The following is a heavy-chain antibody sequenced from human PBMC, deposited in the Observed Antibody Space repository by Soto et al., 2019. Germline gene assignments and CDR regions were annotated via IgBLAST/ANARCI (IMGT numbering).Heavy chain of an antibody. J-gene: IGHJ4*02. V-gene: IGHV4-30-4*01. CDR3: ARGSYHYVSSCYYHY. CDR1: GGSISSGDYY. CDR2: IYYSGST. D-gene: IGHD3-22*01. Sequence: PSETLSLTCAVSGGSISSGDYYWSWIRQPPGKGLEWIGYIYYSGSTYYNPSLKSRVTISVDTSKNQFSLKLSSVTAADTAVYYCARGSYHYVSSCYYHYWGQVTLVTVS.